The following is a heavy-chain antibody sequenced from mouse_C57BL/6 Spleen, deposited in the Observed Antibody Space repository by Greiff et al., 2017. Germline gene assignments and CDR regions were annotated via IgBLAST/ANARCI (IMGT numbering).Heavy chain of an antibody. CDR2: IRNKANGYTT. CDR3: ARGYGNYEGWFAY. D-gene: IGHD2-10*02. CDR1: GFTFTDYY. Sequence: EVMLVESGGGLVQPGGSLSLSCAASGFTFTDYYMSWVRQPPGKALEWLGFIRNKANGYTTEYSASVKGRFTISRDNSQSILYLQMNALRAEDSATYYCARGYGNYEGWFAYWGQGTLVTVSA. J-gene: IGHJ3*01. V-gene: IGHV7-3*01.